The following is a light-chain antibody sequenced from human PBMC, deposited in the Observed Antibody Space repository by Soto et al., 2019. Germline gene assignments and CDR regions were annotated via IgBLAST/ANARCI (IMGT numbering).Light chain of an antibody. CDR2: EVS. CDR3: SSYTSSSTLDV. Sequence: QSALTQPASVSGSPGQSITISCTGTSSDVGGYNYASWYQQHPGKAPKLMIYEVSNRPSGVSNRFSGSKSGNTASLTISGLQAEDEADYYCSSYTSSSTLDVFRTGTKVTVL. V-gene: IGLV2-14*01. CDR1: SSDVGGYNY. J-gene: IGLJ1*01.